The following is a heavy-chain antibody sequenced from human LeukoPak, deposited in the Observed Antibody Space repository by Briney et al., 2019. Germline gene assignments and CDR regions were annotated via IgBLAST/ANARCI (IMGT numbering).Heavy chain of an antibody. CDR3: AKVAGYCSGGSCSPPYYYYYGMDV. D-gene: IGHD2-15*01. CDR1: GFTFSTYA. V-gene: IGHV3-23*01. CDR2: ISGSGGST. Sequence: GGSLRLSCAASGFTFSTYAMSWVRQAPGKGVEWVSPISGSGGSTYYADSVKGRFTISRDNSKDTLYLQMNILRTEDTAVYYCAKVAGYCSGGSCSPPYYYYYGMDVWGQGTTVTVSS. J-gene: IGHJ6*02.